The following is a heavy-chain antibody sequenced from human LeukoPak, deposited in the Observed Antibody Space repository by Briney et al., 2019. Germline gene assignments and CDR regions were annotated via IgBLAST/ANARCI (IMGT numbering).Heavy chain of an antibody. V-gene: IGHV4-61*01. J-gene: IGHJ1*01. CDR1: GGSVSSGSYY. Sequence: SETLSHTCTVSGGSVSSGSYYWSWIRQPPGKGLEWIGYIYYSGTTNYNPSLQSRVTISVDTSKNQFSLKLSSVTAADTAVYYCARDEGYCSGGSCYRAEFFQHWGQGTLVTVSS. D-gene: IGHD2-15*01. CDR2: IYYSGTT. CDR3: ARDEGYCSGGSCYRAEFFQH.